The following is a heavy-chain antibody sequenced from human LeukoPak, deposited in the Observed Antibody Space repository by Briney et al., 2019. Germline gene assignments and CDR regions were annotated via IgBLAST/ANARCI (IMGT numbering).Heavy chain of an antibody. J-gene: IGHJ4*02. CDR2: INHSGST. CDR1: GGSFSGYY. CDR3: ARGLGNLWFGEPRPFDY. Sequence: SETLSLTCAVYGGSFSGYYWSWIRQPPGKGLEWIGEINHSGSTNYNPSLKSRVTISVDTSKNQFSLKLSSVTAADTAVYYCARGLGNLWFGEPRPFDYWGQGTLVTVSS. V-gene: IGHV4-34*01. D-gene: IGHD3-10*01.